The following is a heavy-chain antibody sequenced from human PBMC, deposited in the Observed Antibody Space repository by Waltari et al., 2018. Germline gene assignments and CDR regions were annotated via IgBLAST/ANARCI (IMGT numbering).Heavy chain of an antibody. CDR1: GFTFSSYA. Sequence: EVQLLESGGGLVQPGGSLRLSCAASGFTFSSYAMSWVRQAPGKGLEWVSAISGMGGSTYYADSVKGRFTISRDNSKNTLYLQMNSLRAEDTAVYYCAKDLRRDIVVVVAATLGEFDYWGQGTLVTVSS. CDR3: AKDLRRDIVVVVAATLGEFDY. J-gene: IGHJ4*02. D-gene: IGHD2-15*01. V-gene: IGHV3-23*01. CDR2: ISGMGGST.